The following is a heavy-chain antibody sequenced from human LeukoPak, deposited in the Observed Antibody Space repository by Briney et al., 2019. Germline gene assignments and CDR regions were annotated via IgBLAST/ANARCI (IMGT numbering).Heavy chain of an antibody. J-gene: IGHJ4*02. D-gene: IGHD3-10*01. Sequence: DSGPALVRPTQTLTLTCTFSGFSLSTDGMCVTWIRQHPGKALEWLVSIDCDDDKYYNTSLRTRLIISKDTSKNQEVLTMTNMDPADTATYYCARSTYGSGSYSPDYWGQGTLVTVSS. CDR1: GFSLSTDGMC. CDR3: ARSTYGSGSYSPDY. CDR2: IDCDDDK. V-gene: IGHV2-70*11.